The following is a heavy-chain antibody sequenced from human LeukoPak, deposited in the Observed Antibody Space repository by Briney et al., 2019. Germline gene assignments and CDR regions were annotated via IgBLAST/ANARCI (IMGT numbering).Heavy chain of an antibody. CDR2: ISAYNGNT. CDR3: ATVYDSSGYPS. D-gene: IGHD3-22*01. CDR1: GYTFTSYG. V-gene: IGHV1-18*01. Sequence: GASVKVSCKASGYTFTSYGISWVRQAPGQGLEWMGWISAYNGNTNYAQKLQGRVTMTTDTSTRTGYMELTSLRSDDTAVYYCATVYDSSGYPSWGQGTLVTVSS. J-gene: IGHJ5*02.